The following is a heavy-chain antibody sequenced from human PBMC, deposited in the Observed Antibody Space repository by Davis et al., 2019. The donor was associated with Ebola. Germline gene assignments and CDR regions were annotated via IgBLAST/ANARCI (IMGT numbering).Heavy chain of an antibody. J-gene: IGHJ3*01. V-gene: IGHV4-59*11. D-gene: IGHD2-2*01. CDR1: GVSISRHY. Sequence: PSETLSLTCTVSGVSISRHYWSWIRQPPGKRLEWIGSIYYTGSAYYNSSLASRATISVDTSKNQFSLRLNSVTAADTAVYYCARGGLVPAALYLWGRGTMVTVSS. CDR2: IYYTGSA. CDR3: ARGGLVPAALYL.